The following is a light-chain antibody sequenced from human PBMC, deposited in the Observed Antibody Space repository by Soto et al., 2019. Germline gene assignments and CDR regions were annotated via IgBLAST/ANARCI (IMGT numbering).Light chain of an antibody. V-gene: IGKV3-11*01. CDR2: DAS. Sequence: EVVLTQSPATLSLSPGERATLSCMASQSVSSYLAWYQQKPGQAPRLLIYDASNRATGIPARFSGSGSGTDFTLTISRLEPEEFAVYYCQQRSNWPLTFGGGTKVEIK. J-gene: IGKJ4*01. CDR1: QSVSSY. CDR3: QQRSNWPLT.